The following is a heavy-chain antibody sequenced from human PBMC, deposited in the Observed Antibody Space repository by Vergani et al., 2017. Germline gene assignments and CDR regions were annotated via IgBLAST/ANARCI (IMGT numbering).Heavy chain of an antibody. CDR1: GYSISRGFY. CDR3: GVIMVLSPRPDNWFDS. Sequence: QIQLQESGPGLVKPSETLSLTCSVSGYSISRGFYWAWIRQTPEKGLEWIGGMFHTGEASNSPSLQSRVAFSMDTSKNQFSLLLTSVTAADTAVYFCGVIMVLSPRPDNWFDSWGRGTLVTVSS. CDR2: MFHTGEA. J-gene: IGHJ5*01. V-gene: IGHV4-38-2*02. D-gene: IGHD3-16*02.